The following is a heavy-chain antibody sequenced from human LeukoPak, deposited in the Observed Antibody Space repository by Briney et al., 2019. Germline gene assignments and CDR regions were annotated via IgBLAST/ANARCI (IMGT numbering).Heavy chain of an antibody. J-gene: IGHJ4*02. V-gene: IGHV3-21*01. CDR2: ISTRSTNI. CDR3: ARGTAFFGFDH. D-gene: IGHD3-10*01. Sequence: GGSLRLSCAASGLTFSSYTMNWVRQAPGKGLEWVASISTRSTNIYSADSLKGRFTISRDNTKDSLYLQMSSLGVEDTAVYYCARGTAFFGFDHWGQGTLLTVSS. CDR1: GLTFSSYT.